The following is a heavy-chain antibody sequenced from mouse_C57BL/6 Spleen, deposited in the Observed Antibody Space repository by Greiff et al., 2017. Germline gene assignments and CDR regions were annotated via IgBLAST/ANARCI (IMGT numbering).Heavy chain of an antibody. D-gene: IGHD3-2*02. CDR1: GYTFTSYW. J-gene: IGHJ3*01. V-gene: IGHV1-52*01. Sequence: VQLLQPGAELVRPGSSVKLSCKASGYTFTSYWMHWVKQRPIQCLEWIGNIDPSDSETHYDQNFKDKATLTLDKSDSTAYMQLRSLTSEDSAVYYCARGGTAQPLAYWGQGTLVTVCA. CDR3: ARGGTAQPLAY. CDR2: IDPSDSET.